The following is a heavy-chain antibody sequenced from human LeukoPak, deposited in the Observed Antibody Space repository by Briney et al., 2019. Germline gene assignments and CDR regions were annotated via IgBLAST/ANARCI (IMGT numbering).Heavy chain of an antibody. V-gene: IGHV3-7*01. CDR2: IKHDRSVK. J-gene: IGHJ4*02. D-gene: IGHD5-12*01. CDR3: ARDVGYDPMD. CDR1: GFTFSTYW. Sequence: GGSLRLSCAASGFTFSTYWMNWGRQAPGKGRGWVANIKHDRSVKNYVDSVRGRFNISRDNAKYSLYLQMNSLRVEDTAVYYCARDVGYDPMDWGQGTLVTVSS.